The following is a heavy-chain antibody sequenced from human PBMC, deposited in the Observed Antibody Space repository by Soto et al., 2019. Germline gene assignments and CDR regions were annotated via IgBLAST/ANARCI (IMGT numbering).Heavy chain of an antibody. CDR1: GYTFTNYG. J-gene: IGHJ4*02. Sequence: QVQLVQSEAEVKEPGASVKVSCKASGYTFTNYGISWVRQAPGQGLEWMGWISDYSGNTNYAQKFQGRVPMTTDTSTNTAYMELRSLRSDDTAVYYCARDMNAYGDYSGYWGQGTLVTVSS. CDR3: ARDMNAYGDYSGY. CDR2: ISDYSGNT. D-gene: IGHD4-17*01. V-gene: IGHV1-18*01.